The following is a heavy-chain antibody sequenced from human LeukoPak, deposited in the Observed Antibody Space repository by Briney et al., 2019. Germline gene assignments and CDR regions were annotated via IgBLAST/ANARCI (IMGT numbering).Heavy chain of an antibody. Sequence: GGSLRLSCTASGFTFGDYAMSWFRQAPGKGLEWVGFIRSKAYGGTTEYAASVKGRFTISRDDSKSIAYLQMNSLKTEDTAVYYCTRGGETNYYYDSSGYYPNYWGQGTLDTVSS. J-gene: IGHJ4*02. CDR3: TRGGETNYYYDSSGYYPNY. D-gene: IGHD3-22*01. CDR2: IRSKAYGGTT. V-gene: IGHV3-49*03. CDR1: GFTFGDYA.